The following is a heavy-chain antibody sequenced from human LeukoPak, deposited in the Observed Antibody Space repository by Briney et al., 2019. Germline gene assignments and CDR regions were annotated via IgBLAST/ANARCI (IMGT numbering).Heavy chain of an antibody. D-gene: IGHD6-19*01. CDR2: INPNSGGT. V-gene: IGHV1-2*02. J-gene: IGHJ4*02. Sequence: ASVKVSCKASGYTFTGYYMHWVRQAPGQGLEWMGWINPNSGGTNYAQKFQGRVTMTRDTSISTAYMELSRLRSDDTAVYYCARDQEHPQWLVHVPDYWGQGTLVTVSS. CDR1: GYTFTGYY. CDR3: ARDQEHPQWLVHVPDY.